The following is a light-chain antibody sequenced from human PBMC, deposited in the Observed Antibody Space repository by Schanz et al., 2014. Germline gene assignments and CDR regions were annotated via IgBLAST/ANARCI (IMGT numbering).Light chain of an antibody. CDR2: DVT. CDR1: SSDVGGYKF. V-gene: IGLV2-11*01. CDR3: CSYAGSGGV. J-gene: IGLJ1*01. Sequence: QSALTQPRSVSGSPGQSVTISCTGTSSDVGGYKFVSWYQQHPGKAPKLLIYDVTKRPSGVPDRFSGSKSGNTASLTISGLQAEDEADYYCCSYAGSGGVFGTGTKVTVL.